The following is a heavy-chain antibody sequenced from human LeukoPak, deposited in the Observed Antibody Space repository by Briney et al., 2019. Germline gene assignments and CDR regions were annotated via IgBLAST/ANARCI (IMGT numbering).Heavy chain of an antibody. J-gene: IGHJ4*02. CDR2: VSGNGYTT. CDR3: AKSGSYTEYYFDS. CDR1: GFTFSSHA. Sequence: GGSLRLSCAASGFTFSSHAMTWVRQAPGKGLEWVSCVSGNGYTTSYADSVKGRFTISRDNSKNSLYLQMNSLKTEDTAVYYCAKSGSYTEYYFDSWGQGTLVTVSS. D-gene: IGHD1-26*01. V-gene: IGHV3-23*01.